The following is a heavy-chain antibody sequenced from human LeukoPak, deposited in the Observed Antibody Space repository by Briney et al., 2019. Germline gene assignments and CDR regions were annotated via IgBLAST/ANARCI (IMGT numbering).Heavy chain of an antibody. V-gene: IGHV3-66*02. CDR3: ARVTASGGSRHFDY. Sequence: GGSLRLSCAASGFTVSSNYMSWVRQAPGKGLEWVSVIYSGGSTYYTDSVKVRLTISRDNSKNTLYLQMNSLRAEDTAVYYCARVTASGGSRHFDYWGQGTLVTVSS. J-gene: IGHJ4*02. CDR1: GFTVSSNY. CDR2: IYSGGST. D-gene: IGHD2-15*01.